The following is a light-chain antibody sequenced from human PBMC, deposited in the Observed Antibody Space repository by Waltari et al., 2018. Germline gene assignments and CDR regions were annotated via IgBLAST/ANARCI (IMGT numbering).Light chain of an antibody. J-gene: IGLJ3*02. V-gene: IGLV2-14*03. Sequence: QSALTQPASVSGSPGQSITISCTGTSRDVGNYNWLSWYQQHPGKAPKVVIFDVSYRPSGVSNRFSGSKSGNTASLTISGLQTEDEADYYCTAYTTSATLVFGGGTRLTVL. CDR1: SRDVGNYNW. CDR3: TAYTTSATLV. CDR2: DVS.